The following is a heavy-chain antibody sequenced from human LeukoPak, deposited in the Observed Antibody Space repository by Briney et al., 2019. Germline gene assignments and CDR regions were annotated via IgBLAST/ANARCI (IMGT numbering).Heavy chain of an antibody. CDR3: AKDALGGRVAWGWGNFDC. J-gene: IGHJ4*02. D-gene: IGHD3-16*01. V-gene: IGHV3-23*01. CDR2: ISGGGGST. CDR1: GFTFSSYA. Sequence: PGGSLRLSCVASGFTFSSYAMSWVRQAPGKGLEWLSGISGGGGSTVYADSVKGRFTLSRDDSKNTLYLQMNSLRAEDTAVYFCAKDALGGRVAWGWGNFDCWGQGVLVTVSS.